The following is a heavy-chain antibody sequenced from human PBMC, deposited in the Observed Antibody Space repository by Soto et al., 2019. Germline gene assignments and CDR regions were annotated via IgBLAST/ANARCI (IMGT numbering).Heavy chain of an antibody. CDR3: ARADYGDRGLAFDS. CDR1: GASTGSSGSY. J-gene: IGHJ4*02. Sequence: QVQLQESGPGLVKTSQTLSLTCTVSGASTGSSGSYWSWIRQHPGKGLEWIGYIYYTGSTYYSPSLKSRASLAVDTSYNQFSQKLDSATAADTAVYYCARADYGDRGLAFDSWGQGTLVTLSS. CDR2: IYYTGST. D-gene: IGHD4-17*01. V-gene: IGHV4-31*03.